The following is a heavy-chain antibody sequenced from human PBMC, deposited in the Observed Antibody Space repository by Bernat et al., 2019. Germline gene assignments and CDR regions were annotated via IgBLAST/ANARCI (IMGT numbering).Heavy chain of an antibody. D-gene: IGHD5-18*01. CDR1: GGSFSGYY. J-gene: IGHJ4*02. CDR2: INHSGST. CDR3: ASTIRRGYSYGSTSLGY. V-gene: IGHV4-34*01. Sequence: QVQLQQWGAGLLKPSETLSLTCAVYGGSFSGYYWSWIRQPPGKGLEWIGEINHSGSTNYNPSLKSRVTISVDTSKNQFSLKLSSVTAADTAVYYCASTIRRGYSYGSTSLGYWGQGTLVTVSS.